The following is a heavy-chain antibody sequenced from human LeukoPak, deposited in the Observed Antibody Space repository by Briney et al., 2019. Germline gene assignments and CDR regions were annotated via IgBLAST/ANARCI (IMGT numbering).Heavy chain of an antibody. D-gene: IGHD2/OR15-2a*01. Sequence: ASVKVSCKASGYTFTNYAMNWVRQVPGQGLEWMGWINTNTGNPTYAQGFTGRFVFSLDTSVSTAYLQISSLKAEDTAVYYCAREGSIVHYYYYYGMDVWGQGTTVTVSS. CDR2: INTNTGNP. V-gene: IGHV7-4-1*02. CDR3: AREGSIVHYYYYYGMDV. J-gene: IGHJ6*02. CDR1: GYTFTNYA.